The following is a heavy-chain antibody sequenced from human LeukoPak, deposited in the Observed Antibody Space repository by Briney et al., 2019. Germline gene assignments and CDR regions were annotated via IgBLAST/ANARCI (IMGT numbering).Heavy chain of an antibody. CDR3: ARLGDCGGDCYTSSFDY. CDR2: IYYSGST. J-gene: IGHJ4*02. Sequence: SETLSLTCTVSGGSISSYYWSWIRQPPGKGLEWIGYIYYSGSTNYNPSLKSRVTISVDTSKNQFSLKLSSVTAADTAVYYCARLGDCGGDCYTSSFDYWGQETLVTVSS. V-gene: IGHV4-59*08. CDR1: GGSISSYY. D-gene: IGHD2-21*02.